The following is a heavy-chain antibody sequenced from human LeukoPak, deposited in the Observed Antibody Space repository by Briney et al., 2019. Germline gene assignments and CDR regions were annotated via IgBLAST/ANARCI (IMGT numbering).Heavy chain of an antibody. J-gene: IGHJ3*02. CDR3: ASTDYYDSRGYGGSFAI. CDR2: IIPMFDTP. V-gene: IGHV1-69*13. Sequence: SVKVSCKASGGTFSNYAISWVRQAPGQGLEWMGGIIPMFDTPIYAQKFQGRVTITADESTSTVYMELSSLRSEDTAVYFCASTDYYDSRGYGGSFAIWGQGTMVKVSS. CDR1: GGTFSNYA. D-gene: IGHD3-22*01.